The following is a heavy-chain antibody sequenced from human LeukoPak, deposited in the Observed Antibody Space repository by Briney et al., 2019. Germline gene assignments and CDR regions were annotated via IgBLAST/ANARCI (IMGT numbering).Heavy chain of an antibody. D-gene: IGHD3-3*01. CDR3: ASLLGGGAYYYYMDV. CDR2: ISRSSSTI. Sequence: PGGSLRLSCAASGFTFSSYSMNWVRQAPGKGLEWVSYISRSSSTIYYADSVKGRLTISRDNAKNSLYLQMNSLRAEDTAVYYCASLLGGGAYYYYMDVWGKGTTVTVSS. J-gene: IGHJ6*03. V-gene: IGHV3-48*04. CDR1: GFTFSSYS.